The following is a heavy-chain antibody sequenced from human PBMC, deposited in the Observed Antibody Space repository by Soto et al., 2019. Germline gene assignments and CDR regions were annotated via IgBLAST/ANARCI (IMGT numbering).Heavy chain of an antibody. CDR3: AKTPGYGESGFYYYGMDV. J-gene: IGHJ6*02. CDR1: GFTFSLYG. Sequence: QVQLVESGGGVVQPRRSLTLSCAASGFTFSLYGMHWVRQAPGKGLEWVAVISYDGNKKYNTDSVKGRFTISRDNSKNTLYLQMNSLRPDDTAVYYCAKTPGYGESGFYYYGMDVWGQGTTVIVSS. D-gene: IGHD1-26*01. CDR2: ISYDGNKK. V-gene: IGHV3-30*18.